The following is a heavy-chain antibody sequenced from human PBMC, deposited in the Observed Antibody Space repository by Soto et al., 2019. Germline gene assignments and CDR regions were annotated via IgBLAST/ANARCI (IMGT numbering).Heavy chain of an antibody. V-gene: IGHV1-18*01. CDR3: AKADSNYAGRFSYSYMDV. CDR2: ISGYNGNT. D-gene: IGHD4-4*01. Sequence: QVQLVQSGTEVKKPGASVKVSRKASGYPFRSYGISWVRQAPGQGLEWMGWISGYNGNTHYSQKFQGKVTMTTDTSTSTAYMELRNLRSDDTAVYYCAKADSNYAGRFSYSYMDVWGTGTMVTVSS. J-gene: IGHJ6*03. CDR1: GYPFRSYG.